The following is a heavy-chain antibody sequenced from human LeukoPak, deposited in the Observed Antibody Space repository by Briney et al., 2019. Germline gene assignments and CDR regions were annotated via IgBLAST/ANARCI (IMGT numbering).Heavy chain of an antibody. J-gene: IGHJ4*02. CDR2: INHSGST. CDR1: GGSFSGYY. CDR3: ARGVRQWLGRFDY. D-gene: IGHD6-19*01. V-gene: IGHV4-34*01. Sequence: SETLSLTCAVYGGSFSGYYWSWIRQPPGKGLEWIGEINHSGSTNYNPSLKSRVTISVDTSKNQFSLKLSSVTAADTAVYYCARGVRQWLGRFDYWGQGTLVTVSS.